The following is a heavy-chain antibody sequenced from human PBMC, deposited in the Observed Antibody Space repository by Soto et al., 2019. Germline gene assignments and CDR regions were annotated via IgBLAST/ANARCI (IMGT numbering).Heavy chain of an antibody. Sequence: ERQLVESGGGLVQSGGSLKLSCAASGFTLSGSDIHWVRQASGKGLEWVGRIRTKSNNFATSYAESVRGRFTISRDDSEYMSMLQMSSPKIEDTAVYCCSRQQQGRRMPLYRIDVWGQGTTVTVSS. CDR1: GFTLSGSD. CDR3: SRQQQGRRMPLYRIDV. D-gene: IGHD2-2*01. CDR2: IRTKSNNFAT. J-gene: IGHJ6*01. V-gene: IGHV3-73*02.